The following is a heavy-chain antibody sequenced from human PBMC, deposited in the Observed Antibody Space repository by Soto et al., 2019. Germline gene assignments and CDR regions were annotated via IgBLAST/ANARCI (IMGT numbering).Heavy chain of an antibody. CDR1: GFTVSSNY. Sequence: EVQLVESGGGLVQPGGSLRLSCAASGFTVSSNYMSWVRQAPGKGLEWVSVIYSGGSTYYADSVKGRFTISRDNSKNTLYLQMNSLRAEDTAVYYCARGFNLGYCISTSCRKNWFDPWGQGTLVTVSS. D-gene: IGHD2-2*01. V-gene: IGHV3-66*01. CDR3: ARGFNLGYCISTSCRKNWFDP. J-gene: IGHJ5*02. CDR2: IYSGGST.